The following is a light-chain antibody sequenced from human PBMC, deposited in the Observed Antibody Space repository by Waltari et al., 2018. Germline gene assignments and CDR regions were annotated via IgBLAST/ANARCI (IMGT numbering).Light chain of an antibody. Sequence: QSALTQPASVSGSPGQSITISCTGTSSDVGGYNYVLLSQQHPGKAPKLMIYEVSNLPSGVSNRFSGSKSGNTASLTISGLQAEDEADYYCSSYTSSSTLYVVFGGGTKLTVL. J-gene: IGLJ2*01. V-gene: IGLV2-14*01. CDR1: SSDVGGYNY. CDR3: SSYTSSSTLYVV. CDR2: EVS.